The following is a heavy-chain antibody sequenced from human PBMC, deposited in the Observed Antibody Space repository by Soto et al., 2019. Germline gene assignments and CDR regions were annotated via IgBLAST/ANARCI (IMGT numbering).Heavy chain of an antibody. CDR2: ISGSGGTT. CDR1: GFTLSSYA. Sequence: EVQLLESGGGLVQPGGSLRLSCAASGFTLSSYAMSWVRQAPGKGLEWVSAISGSGGTTYYADSVKGRFTISRDTSKNTLYQQMNSLRAEDTAVYYCAKVERYYYDSSGYYSSPLFWGQGTLVTVSS. CDR3: AKVERYYYDSSGYYSSPLF. V-gene: IGHV3-23*01. D-gene: IGHD3-22*01. J-gene: IGHJ4*02.